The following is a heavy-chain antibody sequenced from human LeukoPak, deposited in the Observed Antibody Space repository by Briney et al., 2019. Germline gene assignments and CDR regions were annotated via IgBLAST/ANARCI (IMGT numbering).Heavy chain of an antibody. CDR2: IRGSGGRT. Sequence: GGPLRLSCAVSGFTFSSYGMSWVRQAPGKGLEWVSAIRGSGGRTDYADSVKGRYTISRDNSKSTLYLQMNSLRAEDTAVYYCAKGAPYSTSHSNWFDPWGQGTLVTVSS. D-gene: IGHD6-6*01. V-gene: IGHV3-23*01. J-gene: IGHJ5*02. CDR1: GFTFSSYG. CDR3: AKGAPYSTSHSNWFDP.